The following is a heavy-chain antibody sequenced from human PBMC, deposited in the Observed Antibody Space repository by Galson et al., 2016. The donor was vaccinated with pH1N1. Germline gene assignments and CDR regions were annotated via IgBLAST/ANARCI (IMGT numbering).Heavy chain of an antibody. CDR2: IIPILGTP. J-gene: IGHJ2*01. D-gene: IGHD3-22*01. CDR1: GGTFNSNG. V-gene: IGHV1-69*13. CDR3: AREDYYDVDLSDWYFDL. Sequence: SVKVSCKASGGTFNSNGISWLRQAPEQGLEWMGRIIPILGTPNYAQKFQGKITITADESTSTAYMELSSLRSEDTALYYCAREDYYDVDLSDWYFDLWGRGTLVTVSS.